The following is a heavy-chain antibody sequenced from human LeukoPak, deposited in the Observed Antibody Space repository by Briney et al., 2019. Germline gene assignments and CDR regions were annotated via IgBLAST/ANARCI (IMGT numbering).Heavy chain of an antibody. Sequence: ASVTVSFKASGYTFTSYGISWVRQAPGQGLEGMGWISAYNGNTNYAQKLQGRVTMTTDTSTSTAYMELRSLRSDDTAVYYCARVKWFGELFSPCYFDYWGQGTLVTVSS. CDR3: ARVKWFGELFSPCYFDY. V-gene: IGHV1-18*01. CDR2: ISAYNGNT. CDR1: GYTFTSYG. J-gene: IGHJ4*02. D-gene: IGHD3-10*01.